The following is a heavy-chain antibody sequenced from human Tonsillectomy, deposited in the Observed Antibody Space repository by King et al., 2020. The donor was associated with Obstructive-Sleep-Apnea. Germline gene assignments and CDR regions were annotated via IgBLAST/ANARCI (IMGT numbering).Heavy chain of an antibody. Sequence: VQLVESGGGLVKPGGSLRLSCAASGFTFSNAWMSWVRQAPGKGLEWVGHIKSKTDGGTTDYAAPVKGRFTISRDDSQNTLYLQMNSLKTEDTAVYYCTTQIAVAGLFDYWGQGTLVTVSS. V-gene: IGHV3-15*01. CDR1: GFTFSNAW. CDR2: IKSKTDGGTT. CDR3: TTQIAVAGLFDY. J-gene: IGHJ4*02. D-gene: IGHD6-19*01.